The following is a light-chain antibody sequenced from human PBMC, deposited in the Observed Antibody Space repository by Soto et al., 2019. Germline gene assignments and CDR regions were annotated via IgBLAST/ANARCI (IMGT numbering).Light chain of an antibody. CDR2: DAS. CDR1: QNINNY. Sequence: DIQMTQSPSSLSASVGDRVTITCQASQNINNYLNWYQQKPGRAPKLLIYDASNLEAGVPSRFRGSGSGTDFTFTISRLQPEDIATYYWQQYEILPTFGQGTRLEIK. CDR3: QQYEILPT. V-gene: IGKV1-33*01. J-gene: IGKJ5*01.